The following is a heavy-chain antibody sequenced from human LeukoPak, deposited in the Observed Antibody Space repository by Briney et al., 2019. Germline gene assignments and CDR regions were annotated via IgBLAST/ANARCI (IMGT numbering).Heavy chain of an antibody. J-gene: IGHJ4*02. Sequence: GGSLIPSCPAPGFPFSNYALSWVRQAPGKGLEWVSTISGSDGSTYYADSVKGRFTISRDNSKNTLYLQMNSLRVEDTAIYYCAKGRGYCTGGSCYSDYWGQGTLVTVSS. CDR1: GFPFSNYA. V-gene: IGHV3-23*01. D-gene: IGHD2-15*01. CDR2: ISGSDGST. CDR3: AKGRGYCTGGSCYSDY.